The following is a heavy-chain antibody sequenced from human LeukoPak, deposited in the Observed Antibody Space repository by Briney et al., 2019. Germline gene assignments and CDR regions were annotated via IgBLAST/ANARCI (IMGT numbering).Heavy chain of an antibody. J-gene: IGHJ6*02. Sequence: GGSLRLSCAASGFTFSSCGMHWVRQAPGKGLEWVAVISYDGSNKYYADSVKGRFTISRDNSKNTLYLQMNSLRAEDTAVYYCAKPPSRDRQFNYYYYGMDVWGQGTTVTVSS. CDR3: AKPPSRDRQFNYYYYGMDV. V-gene: IGHV3-30*18. CDR2: ISYDGSNK. CDR1: GFTFSSCG. D-gene: IGHD4-11*01.